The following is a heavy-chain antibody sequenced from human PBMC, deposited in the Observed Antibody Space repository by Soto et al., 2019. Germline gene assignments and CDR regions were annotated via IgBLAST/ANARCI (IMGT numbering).Heavy chain of an antibody. V-gene: IGHV4-39*01. D-gene: IGHD2-21*02. CDR1: GESISSSSYY. Sequence: SETLSLTCIVSGESISSSSYYWVCIRQPPGKGLEWIGSIYYSGRTYYNPSFKSRVAISIDTSKNQFSLKLSSVTATDTAVYYCARQRTTVVTQAYFDHWGQGALVTISS. J-gene: IGHJ4*02. CDR2: IYYSGRT. CDR3: ARQRTTVVTQAYFDH.